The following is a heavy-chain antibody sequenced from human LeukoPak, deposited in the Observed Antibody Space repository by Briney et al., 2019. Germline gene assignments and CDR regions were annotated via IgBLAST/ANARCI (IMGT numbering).Heavy chain of an antibody. D-gene: IGHD3-10*01. CDR1: GFSVGSKY. Sequence: PGGSLTLSCEGSGFSVGSKYMNWVRQAPGKGLEWVSILYSGGGTYYADSVKGRFTVSRDSSKNTLYLHMNGLRVEDTAVYYCARVGDHYHWYLDVWGRGTLVTVSS. CDR2: LYSGGGT. CDR3: ARVGDHYHWYLDV. V-gene: IGHV3-53*01. J-gene: IGHJ2*01.